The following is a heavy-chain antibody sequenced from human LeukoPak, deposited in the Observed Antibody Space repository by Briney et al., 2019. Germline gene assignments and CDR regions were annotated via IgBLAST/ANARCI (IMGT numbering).Heavy chain of an antibody. D-gene: IGHD1-26*01. CDR3: ARVEYSGSYTGGLYYFDY. V-gene: IGHV1-2*02. J-gene: IGHJ4*02. Sequence: GASVKVSCKTSDYTFTGYYMHWVRQAPGQGLEWMGWINPNSGGTNYAQKFQGRVTMTRDTSISTAYMELSRLRSDDTAVYYCARVEYSGSYTGGLYYFDYWGQGTLVTVSS. CDR2: INPNSGGT. CDR1: DYTFTGYY.